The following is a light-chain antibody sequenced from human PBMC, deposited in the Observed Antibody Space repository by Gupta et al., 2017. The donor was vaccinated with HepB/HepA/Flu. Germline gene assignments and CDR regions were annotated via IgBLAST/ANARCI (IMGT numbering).Light chain of an antibody. J-gene: IGLJ2*01. CDR3: QAWDSSSVV. V-gene: IGLV3-1*01. CDR1: KLGDKY. Sequence: GQTASITCSGDKLGDKYACWYQQKPGQSPVLVIYQDSKRPSGIPERFSGSNSGNTATLTISGTQAMDEADYYCQAWDSSSVVFGGGTKLTVL. CDR2: QDS.